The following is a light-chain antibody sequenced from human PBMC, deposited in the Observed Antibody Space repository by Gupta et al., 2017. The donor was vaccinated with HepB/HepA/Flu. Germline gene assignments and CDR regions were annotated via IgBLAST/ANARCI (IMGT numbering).Light chain of an antibody. CDR1: SSNIANNI. CDR2: GNN. J-gene: IGLJ2*01. V-gene: IGLV1-44*01. Sequence: QSVLTQPPSASGTPGQRVTISCSGSSSNIANNIVNWYHQLPGTAPKLLVYGNNQRPSGVPDRFSGSKYGTSASLAISGLQAEDEGDYYCAAWDDSMNGLVFGGGTKLTVL. CDR3: AAWDDSMNGLV.